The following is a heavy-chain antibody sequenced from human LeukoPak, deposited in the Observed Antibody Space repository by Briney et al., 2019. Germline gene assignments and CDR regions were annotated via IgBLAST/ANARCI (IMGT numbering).Heavy chain of an antibody. CDR1: GYTFTALY. V-gene: IGHV1-2*02. Sequence: ASVKVSCKASGYTFTALYIHWVRQAPGQGLEWMGWINPNRGGTHYAQKFQGRVTMTRHTSISTAYMELSRLRSDDTAIYYCARYGDCSNGICYFDHWGQGTLVTVSS. CDR2: INPNRGGT. D-gene: IGHD2-8*01. CDR3: ARYGDCSNGICYFDH. J-gene: IGHJ4*02.